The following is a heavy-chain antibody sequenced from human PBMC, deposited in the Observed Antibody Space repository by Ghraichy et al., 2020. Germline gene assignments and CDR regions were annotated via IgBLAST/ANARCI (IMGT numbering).Heavy chain of an antibody. J-gene: IGHJ4*02. CDR2: ISAYNGNT. CDR1: GYTFTSYG. D-gene: IGHD6-13*01. Sequence: ASVKVSCKASGYTFTSYGISWVRQAPGQGLEWMGWISAYNGNTNYAQKLQGRVTMTTDTSTSTAYMELRSLRSDDTAVYYCARLYPLGPPAALRYWGQGTLVTVSS. V-gene: IGHV1-18*01. CDR3: ARLYPLGPPAALRY.